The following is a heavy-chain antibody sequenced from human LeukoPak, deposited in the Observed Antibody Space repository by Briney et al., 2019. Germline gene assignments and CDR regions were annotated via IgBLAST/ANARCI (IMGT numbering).Heavy chain of an antibody. D-gene: IGHD2-15*01. CDR1: GGSFSGYH. CDR2: INHSGST. J-gene: IGHJ6*03. CDR3: ARARSCYPIYYYYYYMDV. Sequence: SETLSLTCAVYGGSFSGYHWSWIRQPPGKGLEWIGEINHSGSTNYNPSLKSRVTISVDTSKNQFSLKLSSVTAADTAVYYCARARSCYPIYYYYYYMDVWGKGTTVTVSS. V-gene: IGHV4-34*01.